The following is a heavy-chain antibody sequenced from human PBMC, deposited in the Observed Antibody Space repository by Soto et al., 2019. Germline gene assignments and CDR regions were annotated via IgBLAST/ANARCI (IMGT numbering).Heavy chain of an antibody. V-gene: IGHV3-33*01. Sequence: GVSLRLSCAASGFTFSSYGMHWVRQAPGKGLEWVAVIWYDGSNKYYADSVKGRFTISRDNSKNTLYLQMNSLRAEDTAVYYCARDPGAIWNRRWWFDPWGQGTLVTVSS. CDR3: ARDPGAIWNRRWWFDP. CDR2: IWYDGSNK. D-gene: IGHD2-21*01. CDR1: GFTFSSYG. J-gene: IGHJ5*02.